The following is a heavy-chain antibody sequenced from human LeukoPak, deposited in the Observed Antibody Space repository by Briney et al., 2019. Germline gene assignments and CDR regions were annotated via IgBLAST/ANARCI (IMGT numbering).Heavy chain of an antibody. V-gene: IGHV3-21*04. Sequence: GSLRLSCAASGFTFSSYSMKWVRQAPGKGLEWVSSISSSSSHIYYADSVKGRFTISRDNAKNSLYLQMNSLRAEDTAVYYCAKHSTGVECWGRGTLVTVPS. D-gene: IGHD3-10*01. CDR1: GFTFSSYS. J-gene: IGHJ2*01. CDR3: AKHSTGVEC. CDR2: ISSSSSHI.